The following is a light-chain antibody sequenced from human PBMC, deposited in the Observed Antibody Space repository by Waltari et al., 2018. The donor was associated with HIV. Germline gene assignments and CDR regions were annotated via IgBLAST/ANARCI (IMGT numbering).Light chain of an antibody. V-gene: IGKV3-15*01. J-gene: IGKJ4*01. CDR1: QSVRSN. Sequence: EIVMTQSPDTLSVSPGDRATRSCRASQSVRSNLAWYQQKPGQAPRLLIFSASTRAAGTPARFSGGGSGTEFTLTITSLQSADFAVYYCQQYDDWPPLTFGGGTKVEI. CDR2: SAS. CDR3: QQYDDWPPLT.